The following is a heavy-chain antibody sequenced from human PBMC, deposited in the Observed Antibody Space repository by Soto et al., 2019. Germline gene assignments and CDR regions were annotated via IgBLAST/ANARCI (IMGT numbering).Heavy chain of an antibody. J-gene: IGHJ4*02. V-gene: IGHV4-30-4*01. CDR1: GGSISSGDYY. D-gene: IGHD3-9*01. Sequence: QVQLQESGPGLVKPSQTLSLTCTVSGGSISSGDYYWSWIRQPPGKGLEWIGYIYYSGSTYYNPSLKSRVTISVDTSKNQFSLKLSSVTAADTAVYYCARTVAEPPPIYFDWLLPYYFDYWGQGTLVTVSS. CDR2: IYYSGST. CDR3: ARTVAEPPPIYFDWLLPYYFDY.